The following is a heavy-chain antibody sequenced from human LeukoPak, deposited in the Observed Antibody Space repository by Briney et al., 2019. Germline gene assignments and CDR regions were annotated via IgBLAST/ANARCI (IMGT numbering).Heavy chain of an antibody. V-gene: IGHV3-53*04. CDR3: ARMVHSRIFGY. J-gene: IGHJ4*02. CDR2: IYSGGST. Sequence: GGSLRLSCAASGFTVSSNYMSWVRQAPGKGLEWVSVIYSGGSTYYADFVKGRFTISRHNPKNTLYLQMNSLRAEDTAVYYCARMVHSRIFGYWGQGTLVTVSS. D-gene: IGHD1-26*01. CDR1: GFTVSSNY.